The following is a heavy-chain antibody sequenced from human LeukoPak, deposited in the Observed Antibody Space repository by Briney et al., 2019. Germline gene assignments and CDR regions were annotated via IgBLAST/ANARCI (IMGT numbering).Heavy chain of an antibody. CDR1: GFTFSSYA. CDR3: ARLPGIAVVLAN. D-gene: IGHD6-19*01. J-gene: IGHJ4*02. V-gene: IGHV3-30-3*01. Sequence: GRSLRLSCAASGFTFSSYAMHWVRQAPGKGLEWVAVISYDGSNKYYADSVKGRFTISRDNSKNTLYLQMNSLRAEDTAVYYCARLPGIAVVLANWGQGTLVTVSS. CDR2: ISYDGSNK.